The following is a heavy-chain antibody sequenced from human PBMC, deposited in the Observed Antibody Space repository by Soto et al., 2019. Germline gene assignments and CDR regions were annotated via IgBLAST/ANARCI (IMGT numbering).Heavy chain of an antibody. CDR1: GGTFSSYS. CDR2: IIPIFGTA. V-gene: IGHV1-69*01. Sequence: QVQLVQSGAEVKKPGSSVKVSCKASGGTFSSYSISWVRQAPGQGLERMGGIIPIFGTANYAQKFQGRVTITADESTRLVYMELSSLGSEDTAVYYCARETGGDCSGGSCLFDYWGQGTLVTVSS. J-gene: IGHJ4*02. D-gene: IGHD2-15*01. CDR3: ARETGGDCSGGSCLFDY.